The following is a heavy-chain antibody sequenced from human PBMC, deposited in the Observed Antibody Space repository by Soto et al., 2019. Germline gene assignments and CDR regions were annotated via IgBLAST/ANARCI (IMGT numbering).Heavy chain of an antibody. V-gene: IGHV5-51*01. CDR3: VRRFCSGTSCRFNWFDP. D-gene: IGHD2-2*01. J-gene: IGHJ5*02. CDR1: GYIFTNYW. CDR2: VNPDDSTT. Sequence: GESLKISFEGSGYIFTNYWIGWVRQMPGKGLEWMGIVNPDDSTTTYSQSFQGQVIISADKSVRSAYLQWSSLKDSDTATYYCVRRFCSGTSCRFNWFDPWGQGTLVTVSS.